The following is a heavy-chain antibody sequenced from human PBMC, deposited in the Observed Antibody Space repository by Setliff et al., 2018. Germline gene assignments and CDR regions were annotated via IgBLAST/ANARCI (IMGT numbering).Heavy chain of an antibody. Sequence: SVKVSCKASGFTFTSSAMQGVRQARGQRLEWIGWIVVGSGNTNYAQKFQERVTITRDISTSTAYMELSSLRSEDTAVYYCAAQMRRGTGTPAYYHYYMDVWGKGTTVTVSS. D-gene: IGHD1-1*01. CDR1: GFTFTSSA. J-gene: IGHJ6*03. CDR2: IVVGSGNT. V-gene: IGHV1-58*02. CDR3: AAQMRRGTGTPAYYHYYMDV.